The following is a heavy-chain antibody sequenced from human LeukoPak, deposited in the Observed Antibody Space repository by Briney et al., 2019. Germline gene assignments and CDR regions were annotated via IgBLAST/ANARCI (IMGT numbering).Heavy chain of an antibody. Sequence: GGSLRLSCAASGFTFSSYAMHWVRQAPGKGLEWVAVISYDGSNKYYADSVKGRFTISRDNSKNTLYLQMNSLRAEDTAVYYCAGQDWLGDRYYFDYWGQGTLVTVSS. CDR1: GFTFSSYA. V-gene: IGHV3-30*04. CDR2: ISYDGSNK. D-gene: IGHD3-9*01. J-gene: IGHJ4*02. CDR3: AGQDWLGDRYYFDY.